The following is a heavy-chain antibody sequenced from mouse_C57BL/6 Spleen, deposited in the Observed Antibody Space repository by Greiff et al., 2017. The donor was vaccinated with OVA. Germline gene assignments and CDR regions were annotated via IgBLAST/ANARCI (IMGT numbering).Heavy chain of an antibody. CDR3: ARCPYITTVVAPFDY. V-gene: IGHV5-9*01. Sequence: DVKLVESGGGLVKPGGSLKLSCAASGFTFSSYTMSWVRQTPEKRLEWVATISGGGGNTYYPDSVKGRFTISRDNAKNTLYLQMSSLRSEDTALYYCARCPYITTVVAPFDYWGQGTTLTVSS. D-gene: IGHD1-1*01. J-gene: IGHJ2*01. CDR1: GFTFSSYT. CDR2: ISGGGGNT.